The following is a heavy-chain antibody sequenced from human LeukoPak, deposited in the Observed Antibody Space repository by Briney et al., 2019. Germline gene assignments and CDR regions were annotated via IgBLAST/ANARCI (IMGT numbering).Heavy chain of an antibody. CDR2: INSDGRTA. D-gene: IGHD5-24*01. V-gene: IGHV3-74*01. Sequence: GGSLRLSCAASGFTFSRFWMYWVRQAPGKGLVWVSRINSDGRTASYADSVKGRFTISRDNSKNTLYLQMNSLRPEDTAVYYCARARFGYNRGPFDYWGQGILVTVSS. J-gene: IGHJ4*02. CDR1: GFTFSRFW. CDR3: ARARFGYNRGPFDY.